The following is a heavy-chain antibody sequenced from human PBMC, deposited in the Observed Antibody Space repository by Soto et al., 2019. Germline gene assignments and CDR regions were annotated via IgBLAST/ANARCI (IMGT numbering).Heavy chain of an antibody. V-gene: IGHV1-3*01. CDR1: GYTFTSYA. Sequence: ASVKVSCKASGYTFTSYAMHWVRQAPGQRLEWMGWVNAGNGNTKYSQKFQGRVTITRDTSASTAYMELSSLRSEDTAVYYCARESDSAQTDFWSGYYPYYFDYWGQGTLVNVSS. CDR2: VNAGNGNT. D-gene: IGHD3-3*01. CDR3: ARESDSAQTDFWSGYYPYYFDY. J-gene: IGHJ4*02.